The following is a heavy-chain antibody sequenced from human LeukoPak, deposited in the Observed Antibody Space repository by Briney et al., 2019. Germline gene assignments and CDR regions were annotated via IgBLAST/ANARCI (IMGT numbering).Heavy chain of an antibody. Sequence: GGSLRLSCVASGFTFSSYWMHWVRQAPGKGLVWVSRINSDGSSTSYADSVKGRFTISRDNSKNTLYLQMNSLRAEDTAVYYCAKDQTGTFFDYWGQGTLVTVSS. CDR1: GFTFSSYW. CDR2: INSDGSST. V-gene: IGHV3-74*01. J-gene: IGHJ4*02. D-gene: IGHD1-1*01. CDR3: AKDQTGTFFDY.